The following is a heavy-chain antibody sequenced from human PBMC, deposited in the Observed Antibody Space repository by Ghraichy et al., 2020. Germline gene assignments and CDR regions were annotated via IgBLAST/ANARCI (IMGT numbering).Heavy chain of an antibody. J-gene: IGHJ4*02. Sequence: SPTLSLTCTVSGGSISRYYWSWIRQPPGKGLEWIGYMFYSGTTNYNPSLKSRVTISIDASKNQLSLKMTSVTAADTAVYYCARASDYDVWSGYYMGGGWYFDFWGQGTLVTVSS. CDR3: ARASDYDVWSGYYMGGGWYFDF. V-gene: IGHV4-59*01. CDR2: MFYSGTT. CDR1: GGSISRYY. D-gene: IGHD3-3*01.